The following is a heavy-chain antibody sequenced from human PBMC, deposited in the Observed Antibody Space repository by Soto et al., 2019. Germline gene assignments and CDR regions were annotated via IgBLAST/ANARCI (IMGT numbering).Heavy chain of an antibody. CDR2: INQDGSEK. CDR1: GFTFSTYW. D-gene: IGHD6-19*01. V-gene: IGHV3-7*05. Sequence: EVQLVESGGDLVQPGGSLRLSCAASGFTFSTYWMTWFRQAPGKGLEWVANINQDGSEKYYMDSGKGRFTISRDNAKNSLSLQMNSLRADDTAVYYCGSSGWRDQNDYWGQGTLVTVSS. CDR3: GSSGWRDQNDY. J-gene: IGHJ4*02.